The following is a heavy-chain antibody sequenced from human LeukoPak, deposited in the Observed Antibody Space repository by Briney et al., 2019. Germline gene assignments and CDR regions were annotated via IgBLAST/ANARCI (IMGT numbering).Heavy chain of an antibody. V-gene: IGHV3-7*01. D-gene: IGHD4-17*01. J-gene: IGHJ4*02. CDR1: GFTFSSYS. CDR3: ARDKSYGDSSDY. Sequence: GGSLRLSCAASGFTFSSYSMSWVRQAPGKGLEWVANIKQEGSEKYYVDSVKGRFTISRDNAKNSLYLQMNSLRAEDTAVYYCARDKSYGDSSDYWGQGTLVTVSS. CDR2: IKQEGSEK.